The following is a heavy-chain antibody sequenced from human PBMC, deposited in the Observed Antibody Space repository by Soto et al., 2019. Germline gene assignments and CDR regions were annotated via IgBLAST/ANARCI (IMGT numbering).Heavy chain of an antibody. V-gene: IGHV1-2*04. CDR2: INPNSGGT. D-gene: IGHD2-15*01. CDR1: GYTFTSYY. CDR3: AREWRGYCSGGSCYRLVSYYYYYGMDV. Sequence: ASVKVSCKASGYTFTSYYMHWVRQAPGQGLEWMGWINPNSGGTNYAQKFQGWVTMTRDTSISTAYMELSRLRSDDTAVYYCAREWRGYCSGGSCYRLVSYYYYYGMDVWGQGTTVTVSS. J-gene: IGHJ6*02.